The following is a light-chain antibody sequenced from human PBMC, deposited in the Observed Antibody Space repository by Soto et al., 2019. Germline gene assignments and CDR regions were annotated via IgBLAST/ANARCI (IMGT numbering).Light chain of an antibody. Sequence: EIVLTQSPGTLSLSPGERVTLSCRASQTVSNSYIAWYQQKPGQAPRLLLYDASARATGIPDRVTGSGSGTDFTLTITGLEPEDFAVYYCQQYGRPPYTFGQGTKLEIK. V-gene: IGKV3-20*01. CDR3: QQYGRPPYT. CDR2: DAS. CDR1: QTVSNSY. J-gene: IGKJ2*01.